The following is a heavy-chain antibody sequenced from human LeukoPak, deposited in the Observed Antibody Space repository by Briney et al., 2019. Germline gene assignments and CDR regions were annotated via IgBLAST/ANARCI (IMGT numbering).Heavy chain of an antibody. Sequence: GASVKVSCKASGYTFTDFYMNWVRQDPGKGLEWMGGFDPEDGETIYAQKFQGRVTMTEDTSTDTAYMELSSLRSEDTAVYYCAVPLWEDYFDYWGQGTLVTVSS. V-gene: IGHV1-24*01. D-gene: IGHD1-26*01. CDR2: FDPEDGET. CDR1: GYTFTDFY. J-gene: IGHJ4*02. CDR3: AVPLWEDYFDY.